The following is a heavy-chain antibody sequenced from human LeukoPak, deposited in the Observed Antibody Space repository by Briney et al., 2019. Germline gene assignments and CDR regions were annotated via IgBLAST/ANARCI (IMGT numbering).Heavy chain of an antibody. V-gene: IGHV3-7*03. J-gene: IGHJ6*02. Sequence: GGSLRLSCAASGFMFSSNWMSWVRLAPGKGLEWVANIKEDGTETYYVDSVKGRFTISRDNAKNSLYLQMNSLRVEDTAVYYCAKDLLPDFYYYYGMDVWGQGTTVTVSS. CDR1: GFMFSSNW. D-gene: IGHD1-26*01. CDR3: AKDLLPDFYYYYGMDV. CDR2: IKEDGTET.